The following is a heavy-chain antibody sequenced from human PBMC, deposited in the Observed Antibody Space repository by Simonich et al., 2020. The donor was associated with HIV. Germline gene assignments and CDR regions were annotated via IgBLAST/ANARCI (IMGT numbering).Heavy chain of an antibody. CDR2: INHSVCN. Sequence: QVQLQQWGAGLLKPSETLSLTCAVFGGSFSGYYWSWIRQPPGKGLEWIGEINHSVCNTYNPPLKSRVTISVNTSKNQFSLQLSSVTAAYTAVYYCARGFGTWELFDFWGQGTLVTVSS. CDR1: GGSFSGYY. CDR3: ARGFGTWELFDF. D-gene: IGHD1-26*01. V-gene: IGHV4-34*01. J-gene: IGHJ4*02.